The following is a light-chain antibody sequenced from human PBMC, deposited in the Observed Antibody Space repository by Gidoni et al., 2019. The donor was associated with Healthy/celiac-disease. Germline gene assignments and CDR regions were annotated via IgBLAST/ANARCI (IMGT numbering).Light chain of an antibody. Sequence: EIVLTQSPGTLSLSPGERATLSCRASQSVSSSYLACYQQKPGQAPRLLIYGASSRATGIPDRFSGSGSGTDFTLTISRLEPEDFAVYYCQQYGSSPLTFGGXTKVEI. J-gene: IGKJ4*01. CDR3: QQYGSSPLT. V-gene: IGKV3-20*01. CDR1: QSVSSSY. CDR2: GAS.